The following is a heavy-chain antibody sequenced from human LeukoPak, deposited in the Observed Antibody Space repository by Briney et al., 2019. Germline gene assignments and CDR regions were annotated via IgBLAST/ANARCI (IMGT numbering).Heavy chain of an antibody. D-gene: IGHD3-22*01. CDR1: GFTFSSYA. CDR3: VRGPRGNYDT. V-gene: IGHV3-23*01. Sequence: GGSLRLSCAASGFTFSSYAMCWVRQAPGKGLQWVSSITSSGDNTYYADSVNGRFTISRDNTKNTLHLQVNSLRAEDTAVYYCVRGPRGNYDTWGQGTLVTVSS. J-gene: IGHJ5*02. CDR2: ITSSGDNT.